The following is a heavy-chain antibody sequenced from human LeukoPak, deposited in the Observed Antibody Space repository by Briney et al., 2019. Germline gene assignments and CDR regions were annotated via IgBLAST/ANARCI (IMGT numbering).Heavy chain of an antibody. CDR3: ARRRAGGWFGESRKDNWFDP. CDR2: IYPGDSDT. D-gene: IGHD3-10*01. V-gene: IGHV5-51*01. CDR1: GYSFTSYW. Sequence: GESLKISCKGSGYSFTSYWIGWVRQMPGKGLEWMGIIYPGDSDTRYSPSFQGQVTISADKSISTAYLQWSSLKASDTAMYYCARRRAGGWFGESRKDNWFDPWGQGTLVTVSS. J-gene: IGHJ5*02.